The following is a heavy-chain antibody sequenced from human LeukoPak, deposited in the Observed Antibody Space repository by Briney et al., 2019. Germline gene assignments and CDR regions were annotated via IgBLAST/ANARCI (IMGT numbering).Heavy chain of an antibody. Sequence: SETLSLTCAVYGGSFSGYYWSWIRQPPGKGLEWIGEINHSGSTNYNPSLKSRVTISVDTSKNQFSLKLSSVTAADTAVYYCARGRGSWYSRNAFDIWGQGTMVTVSS. V-gene: IGHV4-34*01. CDR2: INHSGST. CDR1: GGSFSGYY. CDR3: ARGRGSWYSRNAFDI. D-gene: IGHD6-13*01. J-gene: IGHJ3*02.